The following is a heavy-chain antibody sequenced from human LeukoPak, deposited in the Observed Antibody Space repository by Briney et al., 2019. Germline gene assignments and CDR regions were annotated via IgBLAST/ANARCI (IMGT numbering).Heavy chain of an antibody. J-gene: IGHJ1*01. CDR1: GFTFSSYS. CDR2: ICGSGGST. Sequence: GGSLRLSCAASGFTFSSYSMSWVRQAPGKGLEWVSAICGSGGSTYYADSVKGRFTISRDNSKNTLYLQMNSLRAEDTAVYYCAKPGPRRRLFVEYFQHWGQGTLVTVSS. CDR3: AKPGPRRRLFVEYFQH. D-gene: IGHD1-14*01. V-gene: IGHV3-23*01.